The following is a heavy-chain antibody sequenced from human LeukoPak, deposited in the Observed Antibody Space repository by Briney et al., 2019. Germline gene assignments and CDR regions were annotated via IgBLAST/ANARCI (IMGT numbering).Heavy chain of an antibody. D-gene: IGHD1-7*01. CDR3: ARVELGLNYARN. CDR2: ISSSSSYI. CDR1: GFTFSSYS. V-gene: IGHV3-21*01. J-gene: IGHJ4*02. Sequence: GGSLRLSCAASGFTFSSYSMNWVRQAPGKGLEWVSSISSSSSYIYYADSVKGRFTISRDNAKNSLYLQMNSLRAEHTAVYYCARVELGLNYARNWGQGTLVTVSS.